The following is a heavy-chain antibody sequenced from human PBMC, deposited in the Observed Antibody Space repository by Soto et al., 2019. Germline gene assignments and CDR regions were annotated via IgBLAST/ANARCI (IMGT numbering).Heavy chain of an antibody. D-gene: IGHD3-10*01. J-gene: IGHJ6*02. CDR3: AREASILWFGELSPYYYGMDV. CDR1: GDSVSSNSAA. Sequence: SQTLSLTCAIYGDSVSSNSAAWNWIRQSPSRGLEWLGRTYYRSKWYNDYAVSVKSRITINPDTSKNQFSLQLNSVTPEDTAVYYCAREASILWFGELSPYYYGMDVWGQGTTVTVSS. CDR2: TYYRSKWYN. V-gene: IGHV6-1*01.